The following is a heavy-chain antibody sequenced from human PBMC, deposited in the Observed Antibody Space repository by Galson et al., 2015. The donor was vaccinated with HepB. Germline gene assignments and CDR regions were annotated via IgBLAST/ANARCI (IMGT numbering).Heavy chain of an antibody. CDR2: INAGNGNT. D-gene: IGHD6-13*01. CDR1: GYTFTSYA. V-gene: IGHV1-3*01. Sequence: SVKVSCKASGYTFTSYAMHWVRQAPGQRLEWMGWINAGNGNTKYSQKFQGRVTITRDTSASTAYMELSSLRSEDTAVYYCARLFGSSWYRAFDIWGQGTMVTVSS. CDR3: ARLFGSSWYRAFDI. J-gene: IGHJ3*02.